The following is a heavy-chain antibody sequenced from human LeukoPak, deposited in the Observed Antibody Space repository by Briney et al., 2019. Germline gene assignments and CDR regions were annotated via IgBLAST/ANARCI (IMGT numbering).Heavy chain of an antibody. CDR1: GVSICGSTYF. Sequence: SETLSLTCTVSGVSICGSTYFWGWIRQPPGKGLEWFGSIFESGSTYYNPSLKSRVTIAVDTSRNQFSLRLTSVTPTDTAVYYCARTGFVGTTDHDAFDIWGQGTLVTVSS. CDR3: ARTGFVGTTDHDAFDI. CDR2: IFESGST. J-gene: IGHJ3*02. D-gene: IGHD1-26*01. V-gene: IGHV4-39*01.